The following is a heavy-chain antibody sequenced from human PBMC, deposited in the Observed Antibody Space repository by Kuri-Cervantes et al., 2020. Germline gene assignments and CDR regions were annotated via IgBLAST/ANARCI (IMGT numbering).Heavy chain of an antibody. CDR2: ITSSSSYI. CDR3: ASDGYYYYYLDV. CDR1: EFIFSCYS. V-gene: IGHV3-21*04. Sequence: SCASSEFIFSCYSMNWVRQAAGKRMEWVSSITSSSSYIYYPDSVKGRFTITRDNAKNSLFQQMNSMGAEDTAVYYCASDGYYYYYLDVWGKGTTVTVSS. J-gene: IGHJ6*03.